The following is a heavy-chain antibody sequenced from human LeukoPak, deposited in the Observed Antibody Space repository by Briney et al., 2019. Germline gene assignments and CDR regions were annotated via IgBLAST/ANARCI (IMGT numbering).Heavy chain of an antibody. Sequence: SETLSLTCAVYGGSFSGYYWSWIRQPPGKGLEWIGEINHSGSTNYNPSLKSRVTISVDTSKNQFSLKLSSVTAADTAVYYCARDRRHYGMDVWGQGTTVTVSS. V-gene: IGHV4-34*01. J-gene: IGHJ6*02. CDR3: ARDRRHYGMDV. CDR1: GGSFSGYY. CDR2: INHSGST.